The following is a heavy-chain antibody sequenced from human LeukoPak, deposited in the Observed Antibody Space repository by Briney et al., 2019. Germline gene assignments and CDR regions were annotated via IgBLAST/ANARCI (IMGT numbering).Heavy chain of an antibody. V-gene: IGHV3-30-3*01. CDR3: ARDPKRGFSYGWGAFDI. CDR2: ISYDGNNK. J-gene: IGHJ3*02. Sequence: GGSLRLSCAASGFTFSNCALHWVRQAPGKGLEWVAIISYDGNNKYYADSVKGRFIISRDNSKNTLYLQMNSLRVEDTAVYFCARDPKRGFSYGWGAFDIWGQGTMVSVSS. D-gene: IGHD5-18*01. CDR1: GFTFSNCA.